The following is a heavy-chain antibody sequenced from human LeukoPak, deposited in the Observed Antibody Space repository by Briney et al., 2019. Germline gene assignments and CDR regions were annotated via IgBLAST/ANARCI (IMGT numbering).Heavy chain of an antibody. J-gene: IGHJ3*02. Sequence: AASVKVSCKASGYTFTGYYMHWVRQAPGQGLEWMGRINPNSGGTNYAQKFQGRVTMTRDTSISTAYMELSRLRSDDTAVYYCARTYYYDSSGYVRVRAFDIWGQGTMVTVSS. D-gene: IGHD3-22*01. CDR1: GYTFTGYY. CDR3: ARTYYYDSSGYVRVRAFDI. V-gene: IGHV1-2*06. CDR2: INPNSGGT.